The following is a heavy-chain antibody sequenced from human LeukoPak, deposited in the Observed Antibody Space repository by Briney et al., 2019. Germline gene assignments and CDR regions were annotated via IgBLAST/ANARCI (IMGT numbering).Heavy chain of an antibody. D-gene: IGHD1-26*01. CDR2: IYHSGST. V-gene: IGHV4-4*02. CDR1: GGSISSFDW. Sequence: SGTLSLTCAVSGGSISSFDWWTWVRQPPGKGLEWIGEIYHSGSTNFNPSLKGRLIISVDRSKNQFSLKLSSVTAADTAVYYCARDEWGPGEWELLSWFDPWGQGTLVTVSS. J-gene: IGHJ5*02. CDR3: ARDEWGPGEWELLSWFDP.